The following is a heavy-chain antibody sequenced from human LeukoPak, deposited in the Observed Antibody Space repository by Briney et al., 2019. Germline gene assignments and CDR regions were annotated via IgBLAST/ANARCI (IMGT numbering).Heavy chain of an antibody. V-gene: IGHV3-53*01. CDR3: ARDYCSGGSCYQILT. D-gene: IGHD2-15*01. Sequence: GRSLRLSCAASGFTVSSNYISWVRQAPGKGLEWVSVIYSGGSTYYADSVKGRFTISRDNSKNTLYLQMNSLRAEDTAVYYCARDYCSGGSCYQILTWGQGTLVTVSS. J-gene: IGHJ5*02. CDR1: GFTVSSNY. CDR2: IYSGGST.